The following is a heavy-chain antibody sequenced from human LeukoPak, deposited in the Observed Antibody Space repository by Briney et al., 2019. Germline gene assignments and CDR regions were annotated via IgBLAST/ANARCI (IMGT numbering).Heavy chain of an antibody. D-gene: IGHD6-19*01. CDR3: ARDRGQWLVDWYFDL. V-gene: IGHV4-61*02. Sequence: PSQTLSLTCTVSGGSISSGSYYWSWIRQPAGKVLEWIGRIYTSGITNYNPSLKSRITIAVDTSKDQFSLKLSSVTAADTAVYYCARDRGQWLVDWYFDLWGRGTLVTVSS. CDR2: IYTSGIT. CDR1: GGSISSGSYY. J-gene: IGHJ2*01.